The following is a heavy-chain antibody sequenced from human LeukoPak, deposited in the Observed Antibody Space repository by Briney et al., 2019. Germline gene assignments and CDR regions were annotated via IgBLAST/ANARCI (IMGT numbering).Heavy chain of an antibody. CDR3: ARAWGSYLEN. CDR2: MNPNSGNT. J-gene: IGHJ4*02. D-gene: IGHD3-16*01. CDR1: GYTFTNYD. V-gene: IGHV1-8*03. Sequence: ASVKVSCKASGYTFTNYDINWVRQATGQGLEWMGYMNPNSGNTGYAQKFQDRVTITSDTSISTAYMELSSLRSDDTAVYYCARAWGSYLENWGQGTLVTVSS.